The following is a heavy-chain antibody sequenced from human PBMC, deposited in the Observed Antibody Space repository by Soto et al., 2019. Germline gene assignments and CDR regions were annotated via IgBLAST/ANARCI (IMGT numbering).Heavy chain of an antibody. CDR1: GFTFSSYG. V-gene: IGHV3-33*01. CDR2: IWYDGSNK. Sequence: PGGSLRLSCAASGFTFSSYGMHWVRQAPGKGLEWVAVIWYDGSNKYYADSVKGRFTISRDNSKNTRYLQMNSLRAEDTAVYYCARDSLPSLYYDFWSGYFKGNWFDPWGQGTLVTVSS. CDR3: ARDSLPSLYYDFWSGYFKGNWFDP. D-gene: IGHD3-3*01. J-gene: IGHJ5*02.